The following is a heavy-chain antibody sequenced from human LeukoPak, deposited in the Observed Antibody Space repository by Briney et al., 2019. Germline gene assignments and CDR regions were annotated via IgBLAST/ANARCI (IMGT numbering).Heavy chain of an antibody. Sequence: SETLSLTCAVYGGSFSGYHWSWIRQPPGKGLEWIGEINHSGSTNYNPSLKSRVTISVDTSKNQFSLKLSSVTAADTAVYYCARSTRFYGSGSYSDYWGQGTLVTVSS. D-gene: IGHD3-10*01. V-gene: IGHV4-34*01. CDR1: GGSFSGYH. CDR3: ARSTRFYGSGSYSDY. CDR2: INHSGST. J-gene: IGHJ4*02.